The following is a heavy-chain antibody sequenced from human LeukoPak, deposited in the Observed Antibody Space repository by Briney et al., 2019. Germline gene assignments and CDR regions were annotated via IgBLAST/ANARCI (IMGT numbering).Heavy chain of an antibody. J-gene: IGHJ4*02. CDR2: ISSSGSTI. D-gene: IGHD3-22*01. CDR1: GFTFSDYY. Sequence: PGGSLRLSCAASGFTFSDYYMGWIRQAPGKGLEWVSYISSSGSTIYYADSVKGRFTISRDNAKNSLYLQMNSLRAEDTAVYYCARTGNRYYYDSSGYYIGHYWGQGTLVTVSS. CDR3: ARTGNRYYYDSSGYYIGHY. V-gene: IGHV3-11*01.